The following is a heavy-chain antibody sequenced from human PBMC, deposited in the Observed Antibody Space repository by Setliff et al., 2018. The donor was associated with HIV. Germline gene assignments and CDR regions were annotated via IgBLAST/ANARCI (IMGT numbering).Heavy chain of an antibody. V-gene: IGHV4-39*02. J-gene: IGHJ4*02. Sequence: PSETLSLTCSVPGDSISSGCYFWGWIRQTPGKGLEWIGNVYYTGFAYYNPSLKSRVTISLDTSKTYFFLNLTSVTDADTAVYFCTREGRGDPAMATTRIDYWGQGKLVTVSS. CDR2: VYYTGFA. D-gene: IGHD1-1*01. CDR3: TREGRGDPAMATTRIDY. CDR1: GDSISSGCYF.